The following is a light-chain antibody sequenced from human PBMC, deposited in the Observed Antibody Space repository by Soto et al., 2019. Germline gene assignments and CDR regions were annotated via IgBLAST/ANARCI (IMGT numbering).Light chain of an antibody. CDR2: SNN. CDR1: SSNIGSNY. Sequence: QSVLTQPPSESGTPGQRVTISCSGSSSNIGSNYVYWYQQLPGTAPKLLIYSNNQRPSGVPDRFSGSKSGTSASLAISGLRSEDEAEYSCAAWADRLSGPFHVFRPGTTVTVL. CDR3: AAWADRLSGPFHV. V-gene: IGLV1-47*02. J-gene: IGLJ1*01.